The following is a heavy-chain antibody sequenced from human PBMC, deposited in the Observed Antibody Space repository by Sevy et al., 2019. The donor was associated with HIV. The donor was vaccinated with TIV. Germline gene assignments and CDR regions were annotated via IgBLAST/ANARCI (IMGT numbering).Heavy chain of an antibody. Sequence: GGSLRLSCAASGFTFTDAWMTWVRQAPGKGLEWVATISYDGSNKHYADSVKGRFTISRDNFKNSLSLQMNSLRAEDTAMYYCALERLSSDVAEYFQNWGQGTLVTVSS. CDR1: GFTFTDAW. CDR2: ISYDGSNK. J-gene: IGHJ1*01. D-gene: IGHD1-1*01. CDR3: ALERLSSDVAEYFQN. V-gene: IGHV3-30-3*01.